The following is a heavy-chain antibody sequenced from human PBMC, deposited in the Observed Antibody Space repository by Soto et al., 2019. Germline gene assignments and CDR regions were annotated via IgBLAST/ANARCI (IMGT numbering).Heavy chain of an antibody. CDR3: ARWSIGDFWSGYSRAWFDP. J-gene: IGHJ5*02. CDR1: GGSISSYY. D-gene: IGHD3-3*01. Sequence: SETLSLTCTVSGGSISSYYWSWIRQPPGKGLEWIGYIYYSGSTNYNPSLKSRVTISVDTSKNQFSLKLSSVTAADTAVYYCARWSIGDFWSGYSRAWFDPWGQGTLGTVS. V-gene: IGHV4-59*01. CDR2: IYYSGST.